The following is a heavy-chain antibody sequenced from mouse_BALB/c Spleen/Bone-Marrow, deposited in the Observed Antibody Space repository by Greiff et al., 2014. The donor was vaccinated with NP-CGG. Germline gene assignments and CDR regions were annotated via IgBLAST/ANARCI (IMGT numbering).Heavy chain of an antibody. CDR3: ARSPYYGSSYGAMDY. CDR2: IYPGDGDT. D-gene: IGHD1-1*01. J-gene: IGHJ4*01. V-gene: IGHV1-82*01. CDR1: GYAFSSSW. Sequence: VQLQQSGPELVKPGASVKISCTGSGYAFSSSWMNWVKQRPGQGLEWIGRIYPGDGDTNSNGRFKGKATLTADRSSNTAYMQLSSLTSVDSAVYFCARSPYYGSSYGAMDYWGQGTSVTVSS.